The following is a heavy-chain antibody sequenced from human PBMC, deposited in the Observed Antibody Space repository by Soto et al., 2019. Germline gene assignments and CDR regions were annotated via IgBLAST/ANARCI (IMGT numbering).Heavy chain of an antibody. CDR3: ARLGSIAAAGTPDY. Sequence: SVTVSCQASGGTFSSYAISWVRQAPGQGPEWMGGIIPIFGTANYAQKFQGRVTITADKSTSTAYMELSSLRSEDTAVYYCARLGSIAAAGTPDYWGQGTLVTVSS. D-gene: IGHD6-13*01. J-gene: IGHJ4*02. CDR2: IIPIFGTA. V-gene: IGHV1-69*06. CDR1: GGTFSSYA.